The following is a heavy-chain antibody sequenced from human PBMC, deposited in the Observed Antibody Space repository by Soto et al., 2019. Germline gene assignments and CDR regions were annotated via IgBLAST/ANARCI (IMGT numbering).Heavy chain of an antibody. Sequence: SETLSLTCAVYGGSFSGYYWSWIRQPPGKGLEWIGEINHSGSTNYNPSLKSRVTISVDTSKNQFSLKLSSVTAADTAVYYCATYPSSSSYYFDYWGQGTLVTVSS. V-gene: IGHV4-34*01. CDR3: ATYPSSSSYYFDY. CDR2: INHSGST. CDR1: GGSFSGYY. D-gene: IGHD6-6*01. J-gene: IGHJ4*02.